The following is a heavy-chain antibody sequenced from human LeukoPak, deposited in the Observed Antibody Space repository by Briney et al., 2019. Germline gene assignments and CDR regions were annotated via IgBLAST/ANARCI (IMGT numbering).Heavy chain of an antibody. V-gene: IGHV3-23*01. CDR1: GFTFSSIA. D-gene: IGHD6-19*01. CDR3: AKNQGQWLVPVDY. J-gene: IGHJ4*02. Sequence: GGSLRLSCAASGFTFSSIAMTWVRQAPGKGLEWVSSIRSNGDTTYNADSVKGRFTISRDNSKNTLYLQMNNLRAEDTALYYCAKNQGQWLVPVDYWGQGTLVTVSS. CDR2: IRSNGDTT.